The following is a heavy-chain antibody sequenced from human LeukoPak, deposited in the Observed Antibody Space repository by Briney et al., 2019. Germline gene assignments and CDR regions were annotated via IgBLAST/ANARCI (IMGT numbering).Heavy chain of an antibody. CDR2: INPNSGGT. J-gene: IGHJ4*02. D-gene: IGHD3-22*01. V-gene: IGHV1-2*06. CDR3: AADYYDSSGRRFFKPNFDY. Sequence: ASVKVSCKASGYTFTGYYMHWVRQAPGQGLEWMGRINPNSGGTNYAQKFQGRVTMTRDTSISTAYMELSRLRSDDTAVYYCAADYYDSSGRRFFKPNFDYWGQGTLVTVSS. CDR1: GYTFTGYY.